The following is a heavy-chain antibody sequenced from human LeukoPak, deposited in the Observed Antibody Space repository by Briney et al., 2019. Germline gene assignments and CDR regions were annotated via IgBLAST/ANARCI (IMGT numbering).Heavy chain of an antibody. D-gene: IGHD2-2*01. CDR2: IKSKTDGGTT. CDR1: GFTLSNAW. V-gene: IGHV3-15*01. CDR3: TTDRYCSSTSCSYFDY. J-gene: IGHJ4*02. Sequence: PGGSLRLSCAASGFTLSNAWMSWVRQAPGKGLEWVGRIKSKTDGGTTDYAAPVKGRFTISRDDSKNTLYLQMNSLKTEDTAVYYCTTDRYCSSTSCSYFDYWGQGTLVTVSS.